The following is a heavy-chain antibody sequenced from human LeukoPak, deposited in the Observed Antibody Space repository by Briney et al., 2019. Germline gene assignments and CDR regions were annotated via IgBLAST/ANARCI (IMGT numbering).Heavy chain of an antibody. CDR1: GFTFDDYA. J-gene: IGHJ4*02. Sequence: GRSLRLSCAASGFTFDDYAMHWVRQAPGKGLEWVSGISWNSGSIGYADSVKGRFTISRDNAKNSLYLQMNSLRAEDTAMYYCARDDGAEDYWGQGTLVTVSS. CDR2: ISWNSGSI. CDR3: ARDDGAEDY. V-gene: IGHV3-9*01. D-gene: IGHD4-17*01.